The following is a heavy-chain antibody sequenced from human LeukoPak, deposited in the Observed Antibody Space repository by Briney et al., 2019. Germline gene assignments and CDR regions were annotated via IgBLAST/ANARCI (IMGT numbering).Heavy chain of an antibody. D-gene: IGHD6-13*01. J-gene: IGHJ5*02. CDR3: ARDHSFAAGYLYNWFDP. CDR1: GFTFSSYW. V-gene: IGHV3-7*03. Sequence: GGSLRLSCAASGFTFSSYWMSWVRQAPGKGLEWVANIKQDGSEKYYVDSVEGRFTISRDNAKNSLYLQMNSLRSDGTAVYYCARDHSFAAGYLYNWFDPWGQGTLVTVSS. CDR2: IKQDGSEK.